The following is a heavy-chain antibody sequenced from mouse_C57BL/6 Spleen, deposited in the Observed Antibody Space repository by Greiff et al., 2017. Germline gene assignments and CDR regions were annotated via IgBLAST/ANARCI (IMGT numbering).Heavy chain of an antibody. CDR3: ERRDYESRGYYAMDY. D-gene: IGHD2-4*01. J-gene: IGHJ4*01. CDR2: INPNNGGT. Sequence: VQLQQSGPELVKPGASVKIPCKASGYTFTDYNMDWVKQSHGKSLEWIGDINPNNGGTIYNQKFKGKATLTVDKSSSTAYMELRSLTSEDTAVYYCERRDYESRGYYAMDYWGQGTSVTVAS. V-gene: IGHV1-18*01. CDR1: GYTFTDYN.